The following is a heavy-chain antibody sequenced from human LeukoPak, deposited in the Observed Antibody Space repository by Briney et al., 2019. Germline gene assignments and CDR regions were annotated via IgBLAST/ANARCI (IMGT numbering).Heavy chain of an antibody. V-gene: IGHV3-30*04. CDR3: ARDQYYYGSGSGVDP. D-gene: IGHD3-10*01. CDR2: ISYDGSNK. J-gene: IGHJ5*02. Sequence: GGSLRLSCAAPGFTFSSYAMHWVRQAPGKGLEWVAVISYDGSNKYYADSVKGRFTISRDNSKNTLYLQMNSLRAEDTAVYYCARDQYYYGSGSGVDPWGQGTLVTVSS. CDR1: GFTFSSYA.